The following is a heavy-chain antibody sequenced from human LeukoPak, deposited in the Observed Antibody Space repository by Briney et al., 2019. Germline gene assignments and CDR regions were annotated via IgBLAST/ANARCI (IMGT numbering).Heavy chain of an antibody. CDR1: GGTFSSYA. J-gene: IGHJ4*02. CDR3: ARESSLNY. Sequence: SVKVSCKASGGTFSSYAISWVRQAPGQGLEWMGGIIPIFGTANYAQKFQGRVTITADESTSTAYMELTRLTSDDTAVYYCARESSLNYWGQGTLVTVSS. CDR2: IIPIFGTA. V-gene: IGHV1-69*13.